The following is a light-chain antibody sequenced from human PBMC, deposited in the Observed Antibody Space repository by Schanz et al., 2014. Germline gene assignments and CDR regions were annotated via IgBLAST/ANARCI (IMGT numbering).Light chain of an antibody. Sequence: IQMTQSPSSLSASVGDRVTLTCRASQSISSYLNWYQQKPGKAPKLLIYATSTLQSGVPSRFSGSGSGTDFTLTIDSVQPDDFATYYCQHSYSTPQTFGQGTKVEIK. J-gene: IGKJ1*01. CDR2: ATS. V-gene: IGKV1-39*01. CDR1: QSISSY. CDR3: QHSYSTPQT.